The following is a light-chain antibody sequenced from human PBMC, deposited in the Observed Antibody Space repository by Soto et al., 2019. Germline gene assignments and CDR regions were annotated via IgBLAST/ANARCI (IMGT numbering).Light chain of an antibody. CDR3: RQVKSYTRT. V-gene: IGKV1-9*01. J-gene: IGKJ4*01. CDR1: QAITNH. CDR2: EES. Sequence: DIHFTQSPSSLSASVGDRVTITSRASQAITNHLAWYPQIPGNPPRFLIYEESTLHSGVPSRFWRRKVGARCIRTIDSLQPEDVATDVCRQVKSYTRTFGGGTQVDIK.